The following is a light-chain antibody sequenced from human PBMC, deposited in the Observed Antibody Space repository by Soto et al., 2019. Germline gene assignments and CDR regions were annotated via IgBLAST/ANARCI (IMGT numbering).Light chain of an antibody. CDR2: GAS. CDR3: QQYNSWPPLFT. V-gene: IGKV3D-15*01. Sequence: EVVLTQSPGTLSLSPGERVTILCLASQSIATNLAWYQQRPGQAPRLLIYGASTRATDVPARFSGSVSGTEFILSITRLQSEDFAVYYCQQYNSWPPLFTFGPGTTLDL. CDR1: QSIATN. J-gene: IGKJ3*01.